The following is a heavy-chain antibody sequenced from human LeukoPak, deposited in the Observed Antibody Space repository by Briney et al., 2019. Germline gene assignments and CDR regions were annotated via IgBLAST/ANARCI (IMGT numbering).Heavy chain of an antibody. CDR1: GFTFTDYY. J-gene: IGHJ4*02. CDR3: AKVVPIGIAASSWLDY. CDR2: ISGSGGST. V-gene: IGHV3-23*01. D-gene: IGHD6-13*01. Sequence: GGSLRLSCAASGFTFTDYYMSWVRQAPGKGLEWVSAISGSGGSTYYADSVKGRFTISRGNSKNTLYLQMNSLRAEDTAVYYCAKVVPIGIAASSWLDYWGQGTLVTVSS.